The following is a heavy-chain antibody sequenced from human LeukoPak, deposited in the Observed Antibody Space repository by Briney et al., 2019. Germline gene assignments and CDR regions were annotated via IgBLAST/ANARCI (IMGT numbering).Heavy chain of an antibody. CDR2: IYHSGST. CDR3: ARHLTVAGTDYFDY. D-gene: IGHD6-19*01. J-gene: IGHJ4*02. CDR1: GGSISSGGYY. V-gene: IGHV4-30-2*01. Sequence: SETLSLACTVSGGSISSGGYYWSWIRQPPGKGLEWIGYIYHSGSTYYNPSLKSRVTISVDRSKNQFSLKLSSVTAADTAVYYCARHLTVAGTDYFDYWGQGTLVTVSS.